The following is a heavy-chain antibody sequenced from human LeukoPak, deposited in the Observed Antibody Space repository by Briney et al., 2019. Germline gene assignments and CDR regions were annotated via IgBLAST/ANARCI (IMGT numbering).Heavy chain of an antibody. Sequence: SQTLSLTCAISGDSVSSNSAAWNWLRQSPSSGLEWLGRTFYRSKWNNDYALSVRGRITINPDTSKYHFYLQLNSVTPEDTAVYYCARDRSFGYGSHFDYWGRGTLVTVSS. D-gene: IGHD5-18*01. J-gene: IGHJ4*02. V-gene: IGHV6-1*01. CDR3: ARDRSFGYGSHFDY. CDR1: GDSVSSNSAA. CDR2: TFYRSKWNN.